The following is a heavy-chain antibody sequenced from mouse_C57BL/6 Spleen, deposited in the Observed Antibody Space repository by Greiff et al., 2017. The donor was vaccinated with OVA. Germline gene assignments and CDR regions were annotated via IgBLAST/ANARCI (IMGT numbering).Heavy chain of an antibody. Sequence: QGVESGGDLVKPGGSLKLSCAASGFTFSSYGMSWVRQTPDKRLEWVATISSGGSYTYYPDSVKGRFTISRDNAKNTLYLQMSSLKSEDTAMYYCARPYGSSYDYAMDYWGQGTSVTVSS. CDR2: ISSGGSYT. D-gene: IGHD1-1*01. V-gene: IGHV5-6*01. CDR3: ARPYGSSYDYAMDY. CDR1: GFTFSSYG. J-gene: IGHJ4*01.